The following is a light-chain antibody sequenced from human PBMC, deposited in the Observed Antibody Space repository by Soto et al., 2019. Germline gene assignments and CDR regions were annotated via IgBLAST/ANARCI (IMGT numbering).Light chain of an antibody. CDR2: AAS. CDR3: QQTYSTPRT. V-gene: IGKV1-39*01. J-gene: IGKJ1*01. Sequence: DIQMTQSPSSLSASVGDRVTMTWRASQTISSYLNWYQQKPGKAPNLLIYAASSLQSGVPSRFSGSGSGTDFTLTINSLQPEDFAIYYCQQTYSTPRTFGQGTKVEIK. CDR1: QTISSY.